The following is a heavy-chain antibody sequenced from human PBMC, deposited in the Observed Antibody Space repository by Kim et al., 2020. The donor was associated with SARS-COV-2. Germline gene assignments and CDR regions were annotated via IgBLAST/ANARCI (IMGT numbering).Heavy chain of an antibody. V-gene: IGHV4-34*01. D-gene: IGHD5-12*01. CDR1: GGSFSGYY. CDR2: INHSGST. CDR3: ARGYVDIVATIGTYYFDY. J-gene: IGHJ4*02. Sequence: SETLSLTCAVYGGSFSGYYWSWIRQPPGKGLEWIGEINHSGSTNYNPSLKSRVTISVDTSKNQFSLKLSSVTAADTAVYYCARGYVDIVATIGTYYFDYWGQGTLVTVSS.